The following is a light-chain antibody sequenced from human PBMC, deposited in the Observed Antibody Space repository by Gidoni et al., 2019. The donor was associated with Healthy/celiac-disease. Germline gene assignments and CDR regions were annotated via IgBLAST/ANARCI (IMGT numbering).Light chain of an antibody. CDR1: SSDVGGYNY. J-gene: IGLJ3*02. CDR2: EVS. V-gene: IGLV2-14*01. Sequence: QSALPQPASVSGSPGPSITLSCTGTSSDVGGYNYVSWYQQHPGKAPKLMIYEVSNRPSGVPDRFSGSKSGNTASLTISGLQAEDEADYYCSSYTSSSTWVFGGGTKLTVL. CDR3: SSYTSSSTWV.